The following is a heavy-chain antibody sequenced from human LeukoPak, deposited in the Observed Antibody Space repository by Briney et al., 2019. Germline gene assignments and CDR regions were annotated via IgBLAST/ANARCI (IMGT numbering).Heavy chain of an antibody. Sequence: GASVKDSCKASGYTFTGYYIHWVRQAPGQGLEWVGWINPHSGDTHSAQNFQGRVTMTRDTSISTASMDLSRLRSDDTAVYYCARAPKNDAYDIWGGGTMVTVSS. V-gene: IGHV1-2*02. CDR1: GYTFTGYY. CDR2: INPHSGDT. J-gene: IGHJ3*02. CDR3: ARAPKNDAYDI.